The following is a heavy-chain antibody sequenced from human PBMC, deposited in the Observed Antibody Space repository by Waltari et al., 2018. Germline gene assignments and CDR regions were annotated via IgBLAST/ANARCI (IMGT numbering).Heavy chain of an antibody. CDR1: GGSFSGYY. J-gene: IGHJ5*02. CDR2: INHSGST. D-gene: IGHD3-10*01. V-gene: IGHV4-34*01. Sequence: QVQLQQWGAGLLKPSETLSLTCAVYGGSFSGYYWSWIRQPPGKGLEWIGEINHSGSTNYNPSLKSRVTISVDTSKNQFSLKLSSVTAADTAVYYCARGPPTYYYGSGSLDPWGKGTLVTVSS. CDR3: ARGPPTYYYGSGSLDP.